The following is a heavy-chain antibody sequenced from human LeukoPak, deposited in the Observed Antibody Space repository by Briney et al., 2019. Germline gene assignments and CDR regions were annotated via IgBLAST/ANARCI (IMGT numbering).Heavy chain of an antibody. CDR2: IYSGGST. D-gene: IGHD6-13*01. Sequence: GGSLRLSCAASGFTVSSNYMSWVRQAPGKGLEWVSVIYSGGSTYYADSVKGRFTISRDNSKNTLYLQMNSLRAEDTAVYYCARGTPKWDSSPSYGLDVWGQGTTVTVSS. J-gene: IGHJ6*02. V-gene: IGHV3-53*01. CDR1: GFTVSSNY. CDR3: ARGTPKWDSSPSYGLDV.